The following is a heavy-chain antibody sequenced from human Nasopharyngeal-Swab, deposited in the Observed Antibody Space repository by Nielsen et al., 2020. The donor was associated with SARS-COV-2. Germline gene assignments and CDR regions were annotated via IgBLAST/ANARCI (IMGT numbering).Heavy chain of an antibody. J-gene: IGHJ4*02. CDR2: IKDRAISYTA. CDR1: GFTFSNHY. V-gene: IGHV3-72*01. Sequence: GESLKISCTASGFTFSNHYMDWVRQAPGKGLEWVGRIKDRAISYTAEYAASVKGRFTISRDDSKSSLYLQMNSVKSEDTAVYYCVRDFNWGFFDYWGQGALVTVSS. CDR3: VRDFNWGFFDY. D-gene: IGHD7-27*01.